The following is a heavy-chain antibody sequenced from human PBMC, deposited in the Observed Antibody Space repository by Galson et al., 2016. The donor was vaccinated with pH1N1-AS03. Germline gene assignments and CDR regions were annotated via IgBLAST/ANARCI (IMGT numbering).Heavy chain of an antibody. Sequence: GQVTISRDDSKNIAYLQMNSLKTEDTAMYYCASQNYYDSSGSFDFFDHWGQGTLVTVSS. J-gene: IGHJ4*02. D-gene: IGHD3-22*01. CDR3: ASQNYYDSSGSFDFFDH. V-gene: IGHV3-49*02.